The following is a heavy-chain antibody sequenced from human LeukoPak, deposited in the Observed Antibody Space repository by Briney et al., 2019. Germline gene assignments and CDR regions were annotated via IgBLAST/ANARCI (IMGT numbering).Heavy chain of an antibody. J-gene: IGHJ4*02. CDR3: ARDMWGTFDY. Sequence: GGSLRLSCAASGFTFSDFWMHWVRQAPGKGPGWVSRIRPDGTDASYADSVKCRFTISRDNAKNTLFLQISNMSDEETAVYYCARDMWGTFDYWGQGTLVTVSS. CDR2: IRPDGTDA. CDR1: GFTFSDFW. V-gene: IGHV3-74*01. D-gene: IGHD7-27*01.